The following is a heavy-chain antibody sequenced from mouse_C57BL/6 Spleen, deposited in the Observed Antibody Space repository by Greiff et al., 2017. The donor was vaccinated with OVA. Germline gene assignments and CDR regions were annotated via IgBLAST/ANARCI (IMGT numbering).Heavy chain of an antibody. Sequence: VQLQQSGAELVKPGASVKISCKASGYAFSSYWMNWVKQRPGTGLEWIGQIYPGDGDTNYNGKFKGKATLTADKSSSTAYMQLSSLTSEDSAVYFCARVDDGYYGDYWGQGTSVTVSS. CDR2: IYPGDGDT. J-gene: IGHJ4*01. D-gene: IGHD2-3*01. CDR1: GYAFSSYW. CDR3: ARVDDGYYGDY. V-gene: IGHV1-80*01.